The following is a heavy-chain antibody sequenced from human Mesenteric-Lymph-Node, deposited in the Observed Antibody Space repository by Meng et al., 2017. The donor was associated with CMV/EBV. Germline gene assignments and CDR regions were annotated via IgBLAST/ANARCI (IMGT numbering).Heavy chain of an antibody. CDR2: INHSGST. J-gene: IGHJ3*02. Sequence: SETLSLTCTVYGGSFSGYYWSWIRQPPGKGLEWIGEINHSGSTNYNPSLKSRVTISVDTSKNQFSLKLSSVTAADTAVYYCARGRFYCSSTSCPTGAFDIWGQGTMVTVSS. CDR3: ARGRFYCSSTSCPTGAFDI. CDR1: GGSFSGYY. D-gene: IGHD2-2*01. V-gene: IGHV4-34*01.